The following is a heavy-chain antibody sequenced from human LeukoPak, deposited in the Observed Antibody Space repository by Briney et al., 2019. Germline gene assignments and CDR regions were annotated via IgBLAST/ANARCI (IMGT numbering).Heavy chain of an antibody. Sequence: SETLSLTCAVYGGSFSGYYWSWIRQPPGKGLEWIGEINHSGSTNYNPSLKSRVTISVDTSKNQFSLKLSSVTAADTAVYYCVRIRYYYHRGPDSDLYYFDYWGQGTLVTVSP. V-gene: IGHV4-34*01. D-gene: IGHD3-22*01. J-gene: IGHJ4*02. CDR2: INHSGST. CDR1: GGSFSGYY. CDR3: VRIRYYYHRGPDSDLYYFDY.